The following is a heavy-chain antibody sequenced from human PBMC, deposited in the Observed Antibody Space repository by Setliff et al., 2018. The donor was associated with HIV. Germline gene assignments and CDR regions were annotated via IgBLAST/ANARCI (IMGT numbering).Heavy chain of an antibody. CDR2: ISGSGIST. CDR1: GLTFSSYA. CDR3: AKDVSGASFFNY. D-gene: IGHD3-3*02. Sequence: PGGSLRLSCAASGLTFSSYAMSWVRPAPGKGLEWVSIISGSGISTYYADSVKGRFTISRDNSRNMLYLQMNSLRAEDTAVYYGAKDVSGASFFNYWGQGTLVTVSS. V-gene: IGHV3-23*01. J-gene: IGHJ4*02.